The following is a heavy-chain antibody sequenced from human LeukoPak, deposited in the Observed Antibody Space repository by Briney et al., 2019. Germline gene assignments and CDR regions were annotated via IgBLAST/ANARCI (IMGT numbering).Heavy chain of an antibody. CDR1: GYTLTELS. D-gene: IGHD3-10*01. Sequence: ASVKVSCKVSGYTLTELSMHWVRQAPGKGLEWMGGFDPEDGETIYAQKFQGRVTMTGDTSTDTAYMELSSLRSEDTAVYYCATDRGGVDYWGQGTLVTVSS. V-gene: IGHV1-24*01. CDR3: ATDRGGVDY. J-gene: IGHJ4*02. CDR2: FDPEDGET.